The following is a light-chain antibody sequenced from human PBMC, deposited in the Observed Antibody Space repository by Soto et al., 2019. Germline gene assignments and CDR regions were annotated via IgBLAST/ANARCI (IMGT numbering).Light chain of an antibody. CDR2: DAS. CDR1: QSVGKY. J-gene: IGKJ1*01. V-gene: IGKV3-11*01. Sequence: EIVMTQSPATLSLSPGERATLSCRASQSVGKYLVWYQQKPGQAPRLLIYDASNRATGIPARFSGSGSGTDFTLTISSLEPEDLAVYYCQQYNNWPPETFGQGTKVDIK. CDR3: QQYNNWPPET.